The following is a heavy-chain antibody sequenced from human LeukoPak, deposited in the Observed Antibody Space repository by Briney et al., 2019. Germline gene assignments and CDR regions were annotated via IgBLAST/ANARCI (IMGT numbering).Heavy chain of an antibody. J-gene: IGHJ4*02. Sequence: GGSLRLSCAASAFTLSGYAMSWVRQAPGKGLEWVSLISGSDGSTYYADSVKGRVTISRDNSKNTLYLQMNSLRAEDTAVYYCAKSPSGTSRPLDSWGQGTLVTVSS. CDR2: ISGSDGST. V-gene: IGHV3-23*01. CDR3: AKSPSGTSRPLDS. D-gene: IGHD3-10*01. CDR1: AFTLSGYA.